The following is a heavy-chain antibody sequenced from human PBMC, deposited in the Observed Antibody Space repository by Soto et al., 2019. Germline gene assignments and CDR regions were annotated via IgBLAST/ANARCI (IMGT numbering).Heavy chain of an antibody. D-gene: IGHD5-18*01. J-gene: IGHJ4*02. CDR2: IYYSGST. CDR3: AGLRRGYSYGFDY. CDR1: GGSISSYY. Sequence: SETLSLTCTASGGSISSYYWSWIRQPPGKGLEWIGYIYYSGSTNYNPSLKSRVTISVDTSKNQFSLKLSSVTAADTAVYYCAGLRRGYSYGFDYWGQVTLVTVS. V-gene: IGHV4-59*01.